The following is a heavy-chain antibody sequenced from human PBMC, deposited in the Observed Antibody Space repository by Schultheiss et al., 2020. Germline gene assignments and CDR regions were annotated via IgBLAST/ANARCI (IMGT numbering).Heavy chain of an antibody. Sequence: SVKVSCKASGGTFSSYAISWVRQAPGQGLEWMGGIIPIFGTANYAQKFQGRVTITADESTSTAYMELSSLRSEDTAVYYCAALVDTAMDDAFDIWGQGTMVTVSS. J-gene: IGHJ3*02. CDR2: IIPIFGTA. CDR1: GGTFSSYA. D-gene: IGHD5-18*01. V-gene: IGHV1-69*13. CDR3: AALVDTAMDDAFDI.